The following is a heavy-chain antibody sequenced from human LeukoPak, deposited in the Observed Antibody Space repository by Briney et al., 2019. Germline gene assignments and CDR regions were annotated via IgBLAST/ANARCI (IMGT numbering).Heavy chain of an antibody. D-gene: IGHD3-22*01. V-gene: IGHV3-23*01. CDR2: ISSSGDRT. J-gene: IGHJ4*02. CDR1: GFTFSTYA. CDR3: AKDRPNYHESNGHYYRPNGDY. Sequence: GGSLRLXCAASGFTFSTYAMSWVRQAPGKVLEWVSSISSSGDRTFYADSVKDRFTISRDNSENTLYLQMSRLRAEDTAVYYCAKDRPNYHESNGHYYRPNGDYWGQGTLVTVSS.